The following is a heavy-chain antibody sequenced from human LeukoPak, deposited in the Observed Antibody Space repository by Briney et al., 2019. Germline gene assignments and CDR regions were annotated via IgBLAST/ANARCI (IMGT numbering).Heavy chain of an antibody. Sequence: PGGSLRLSCAASGFTFSSYSMNWVRQAPGKGLEWVSYISSSSSTIYYADSVKGRFTISRDNAKNSLYLQMNSLRAKDTALYYCAKDSLYSSSWYGYYYYGMDVWGQGTTVTVSS. CDR3: AKDSLYSSSWYGYYYYGMDV. CDR1: GFTFSSYS. D-gene: IGHD6-13*01. J-gene: IGHJ6*02. CDR2: ISSSSSTI. V-gene: IGHV3-48*04.